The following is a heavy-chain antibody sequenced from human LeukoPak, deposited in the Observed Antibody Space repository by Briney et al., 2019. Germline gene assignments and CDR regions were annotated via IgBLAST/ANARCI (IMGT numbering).Heavy chain of an antibody. J-gene: IGHJ4*02. Sequence: ASVKVSCKVSGYTLTELSMHWVRQAPGKGLEWMGGFDPEDGETIYAQKFQGRVTMTEDTSTDTAYMKLSSLRSEDTAVYYCATPSGSYYGALNFDYWGQGTPVTVSS. CDR1: GYTLTELS. CDR3: ATPSGSYYGALNFDY. V-gene: IGHV1-24*01. D-gene: IGHD1-26*01. CDR2: FDPEDGET.